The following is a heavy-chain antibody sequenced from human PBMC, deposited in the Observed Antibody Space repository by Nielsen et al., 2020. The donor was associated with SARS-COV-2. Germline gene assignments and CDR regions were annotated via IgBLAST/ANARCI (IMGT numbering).Heavy chain of an antibody. CDR1: GFTFSSYG. CDR3: AKDRGYGA. D-gene: IGHD5-12*01. Sequence: GESLKISCAASGFTFSSYGMHWVRQAPGKGLEWVAVISYDGSNKYYADSVKGRFTISRDNSKNTLYLQMNSLRAEDTAVYYCAKDRGYGAWGQGTLVTVSS. V-gene: IGHV3-33*05. CDR2: ISYDGSNK. J-gene: IGHJ4*02.